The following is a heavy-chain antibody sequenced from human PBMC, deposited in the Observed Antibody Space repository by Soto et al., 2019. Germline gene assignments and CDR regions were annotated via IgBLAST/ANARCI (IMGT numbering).Heavy chain of an antibody. D-gene: IGHD2-15*01. CDR2: IKSKTDGGIT. V-gene: IGHV3-15*01. Sequence: GGSLRLSCAASGFTFSNAWMSWVRQAPGKGLEWVGRIKSKTDGGITDYAAPVKGRFTISRDDSKNTLYLQMNSLKTEDTAVYYCTTDHYAGWFRTKAYYYYGMDVWGQGTTVTVSS. CDR3: TTDHYAGWFRTKAYYYYGMDV. CDR1: GFTFSNAW. J-gene: IGHJ6*02.